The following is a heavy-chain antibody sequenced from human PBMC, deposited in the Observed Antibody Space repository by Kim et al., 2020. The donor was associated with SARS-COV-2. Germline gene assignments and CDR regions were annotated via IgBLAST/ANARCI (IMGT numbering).Heavy chain of an antibody. CDR2: INPKSGGT. Sequence: ASVKVSCKASGYTFTGYYMHWVRQAPGQGLEWMGRINPKSGGTNYAQKFQGRVTMTRDTSISTAYMELSRLRSEDTAVYYCARAVYSSRWYSRWFDPWGQGTLVTVSS. J-gene: IGHJ5*02. D-gene: IGHD6-13*01. CDR1: GYTFTGYY. CDR3: ARAVYSSRWYSRWFDP. V-gene: IGHV1-2*06.